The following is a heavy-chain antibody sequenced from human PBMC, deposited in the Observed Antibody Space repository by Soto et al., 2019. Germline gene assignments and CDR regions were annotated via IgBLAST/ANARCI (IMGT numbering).Heavy chain of an antibody. J-gene: IGHJ6*02. D-gene: IGHD3-10*01. CDR1: GGSISSYH. Sequence: QVQLQESGPGLVKPSETLSLSCTVSGGSISSYHWSWIRQTPGKGLEWIGYVHYSWGSNYNPSLKSRVAISLDTSKSQFSLKLTSVTATDTAVYYCARQGFGALHGLVAVWGQGTTVTVSS. CDR3: ARQGFGALHGLVAV. CDR2: VHYSWGS. V-gene: IGHV4-59*08.